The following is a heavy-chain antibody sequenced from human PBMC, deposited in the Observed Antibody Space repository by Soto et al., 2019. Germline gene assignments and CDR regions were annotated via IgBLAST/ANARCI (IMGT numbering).Heavy chain of an antibody. Sequence: ASVKVSCKASGYTFTSYAMHWVRQAPGQRLEWMGWINAGNGNTKYSQKFQGRVTITRDTSASTAYMELSSLRSEDTAVYYCERVCSGWYSEYNWFDPCGQATLVTVSS. D-gene: IGHD6-19*01. V-gene: IGHV1-3*01. CDR1: GYTFTSYA. J-gene: IGHJ5*02. CDR3: ERVCSGWYSEYNWFDP. CDR2: INAGNGNT.